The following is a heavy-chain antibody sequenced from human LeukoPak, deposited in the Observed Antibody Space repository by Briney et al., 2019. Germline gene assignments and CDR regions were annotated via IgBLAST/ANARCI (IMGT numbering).Heavy chain of an antibody. V-gene: IGHV3-23*01. D-gene: IGHD2-8*02. Sequence: GGSLRLSCAASGFTMSNNAMSWVRQAPGKGLEWVSAINGGNSDTNYAESVKGRFTISRDNSRNTLYLQMNSLRAEDTAVYYCARVSSTGYGVSSGLFYWGQGTLVTVSS. CDR3: ARVSSTGYGVSSGLFY. CDR2: INGGNSDT. CDR1: GFTMSNNA. J-gene: IGHJ4*02.